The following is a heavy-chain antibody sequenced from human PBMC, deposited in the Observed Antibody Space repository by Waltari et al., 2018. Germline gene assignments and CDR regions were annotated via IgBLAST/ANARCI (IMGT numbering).Heavy chain of an antibody. J-gene: IGHJ4*02. Sequence: QVQLVQSGAEVKKPGSSVKVSCKASGGTFSSYAISWVRKAPGQGVGWWARIIPIFGTANYAQKFQGRVTSTADKSTRTAYMGLSSLRSEDTAVYYCARGLGAYFDYWGQGTLVTVSS. CDR3: ARGLGAYFDY. V-gene: IGHV1-69*08. CDR1: GGTFSSYA. D-gene: IGHD4-17*01. CDR2: IIPIFGTA.